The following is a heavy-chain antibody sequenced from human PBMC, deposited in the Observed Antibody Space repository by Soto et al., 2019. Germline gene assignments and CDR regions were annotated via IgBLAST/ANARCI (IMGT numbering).Heavy chain of an antibody. J-gene: IGHJ5*02. V-gene: IGHV4-39*01. CDR3: ARPRAPYDYIWGSYRSNWFDP. D-gene: IGHD3-16*02. CDR2: IYYSGST. CDR1: GGSISSSSYY. Sequence: SETLSLTCTVSGGSISSSSYYWGWIRQPPGKGLEWIGSIYYSGSTYYNPSLKSRVTISVDTPKNQFSLKLSSVTAADTAVYYCARPRAPYDYIWGSYRSNWFDPWGQGTLVTVSS.